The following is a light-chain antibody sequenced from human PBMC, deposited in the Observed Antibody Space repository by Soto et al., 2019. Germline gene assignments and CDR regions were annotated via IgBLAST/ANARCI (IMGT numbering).Light chain of an antibody. CDR2: DVS. V-gene: IGLV2-14*03. CDR1: NSDVGGYTY. J-gene: IGLJ1*01. Sequence: QSALTQPASVSGSPGQSITISCTGTNSDVGGYTYVSWYQQHPGKAPKLMIYDVSNRPSGVSNRFSGSKSGNTASLTISRLQADDEADYYCSSYTSSSTPYVFGTATNLTVL. CDR3: SSYTSSSTPYV.